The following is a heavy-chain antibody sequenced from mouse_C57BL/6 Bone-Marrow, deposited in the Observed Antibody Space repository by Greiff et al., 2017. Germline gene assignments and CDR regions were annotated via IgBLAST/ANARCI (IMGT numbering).Heavy chain of an antibody. CDR1: GFNIKYTY. V-gene: IGHV14-3*01. J-gene: IGHJ3*01. CDR2: IDPANGNT. Sequence: EVKLVESVAELVRPGASVKLSCTASGFNIKYTYMHWVKQRPEQGLEWIGRIDPANGNTKYAPKVQGKATITADTSSNTAYLQLSSLTSEDTAIYYCARFSAYWGQGTLVTVSA. CDR3: ARFSAY.